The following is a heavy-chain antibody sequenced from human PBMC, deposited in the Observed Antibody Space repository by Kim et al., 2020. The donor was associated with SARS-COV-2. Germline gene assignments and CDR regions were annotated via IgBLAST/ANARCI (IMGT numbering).Heavy chain of an antibody. J-gene: IGHJ6*02. Sequence: GGSLRLSCAASGFTFDDYAMHWVRQAPGKGLEWVSLISGDGGSTYYEDSVKGRFTISRDNSKNSLYLQMNSLRTEDTALYYCASSTSPGQYYYYYGMDVWGQGTTVTVSS. CDR1: GFTFDDYA. CDR3: ASSTSPGQYYYYYGMDV. D-gene: IGHD2-2*01. V-gene: IGHV3-43*02. CDR2: ISGDGGST.